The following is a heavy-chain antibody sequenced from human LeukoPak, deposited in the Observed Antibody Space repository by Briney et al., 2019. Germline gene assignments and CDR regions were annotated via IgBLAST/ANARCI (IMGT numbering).Heavy chain of an antibody. CDR3: TTELLVGATTDY. CDR1: GFTFSNAW. V-gene: IGHV3-15*01. D-gene: IGHD1-26*01. J-gene: IGHJ4*02. CDR2: IKSKTDGGTT. Sequence: GGSLRLSCAASGFTFSNAWMSWVRQAPGKGLEWVGRIKSKTDGGTTDYAEPVKGRFAISRDDSKNTLYLQMNSLKTEDTAVCYCTTELLVGATTDYWGQGTLVTVSS.